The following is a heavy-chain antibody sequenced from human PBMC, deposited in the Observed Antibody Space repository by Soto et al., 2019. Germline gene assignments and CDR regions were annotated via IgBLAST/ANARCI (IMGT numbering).Heavy chain of an antibody. CDR1: WYTFTRYG. V-gene: IGHV1-18*01. CDR2: IRAYNGNT. J-gene: IGHJ4*02. Sequence: QVPLGQSGAEVKKPGASVKVFCKGSWYTFTRYGFSWVRQAPGQGLEWMGWIRAYNGNTNYAQKLQGRVTMTTDTSTSTAYMELRSLRSDDTAVYYCARDLTGTPVYWGQGTLVTVSS. D-gene: IGHD3-9*01. CDR3: ARDLTGTPVY.